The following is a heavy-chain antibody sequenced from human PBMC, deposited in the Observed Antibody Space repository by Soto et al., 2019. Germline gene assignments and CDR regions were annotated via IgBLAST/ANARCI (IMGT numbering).Heavy chain of an antibody. Sequence: EMHLVESGGASVQPGGSLRLSCAASGFTFSSSWMAWVRQAPGKGLEWVANINPEGSAEYYVDSVKGRFTISRDNAKNSLYLQMNSLRLEDTALYYCARHGVWCFDFWGQGTLVSISS. D-gene: IGHD2-8*02. CDR1: GFTFSSSW. V-gene: IGHV3-7*02. CDR3: ARHGVWCFDF. J-gene: IGHJ4*02. CDR2: INPEGSAE.